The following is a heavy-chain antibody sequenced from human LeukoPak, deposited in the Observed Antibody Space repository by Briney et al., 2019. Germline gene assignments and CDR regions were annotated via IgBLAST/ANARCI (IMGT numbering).Heavy chain of an antibody. CDR3: AQYYHYYGMDV. V-gene: IGHV3-48*03. CDR1: GFTFSSYE. Sequence: GGSLRLSCAASGFTFSSYEMNWVRQAPGKGLEWVSYISSSGSAIYYADSVKGRFTISRDNAKKSLYLQMNSLRAEDTAVYCCAQYYHYYGMDVWGKGTTVTVSS. J-gene: IGHJ6*04. CDR2: ISSSGSAI.